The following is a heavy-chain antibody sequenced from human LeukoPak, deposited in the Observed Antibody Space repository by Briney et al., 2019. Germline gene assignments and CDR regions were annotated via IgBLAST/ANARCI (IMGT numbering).Heavy chain of an antibody. J-gene: IGHJ4*02. Sequence: SETLSLTCTVSGGSIGSSSYYWGWIRQPPGKGLEWIGSIYYSGSTYYNPSLKNRVTISVDTSKNQFSLKLSSVTAADTAVYYCARRIYDFWSGGQYYFDYWGQGTLVTVSS. CDR1: GGSIGSSSYY. CDR3: ARRIYDFWSGGQYYFDY. V-gene: IGHV4-39*01. CDR2: IYYSGST. D-gene: IGHD3-3*01.